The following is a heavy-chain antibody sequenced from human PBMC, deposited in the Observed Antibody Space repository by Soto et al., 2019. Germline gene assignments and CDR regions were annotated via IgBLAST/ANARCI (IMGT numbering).Heavy chain of an antibody. V-gene: IGHV3-30*18. CDR1: GFTFSSYV. D-gene: IGHD3-22*01. J-gene: IGHJ5*01. CDR2: ISYDGSNK. CDR3: AKDQSGSADS. Sequence: QVQLVESGGGVVQPGRSLRRSCAASGFTFSSYVMHWVRQAPGKGLEWVSVISYDGSNKYYADSVKGRFTISRDNSKTTLYLQMTSLRAEDTAVDYCAKDQSGSADSWGQGTLVTVSA.